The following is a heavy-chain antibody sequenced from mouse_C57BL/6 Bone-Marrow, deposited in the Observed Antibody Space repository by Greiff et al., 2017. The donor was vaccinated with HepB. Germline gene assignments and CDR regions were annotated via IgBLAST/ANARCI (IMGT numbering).Heavy chain of an antibody. CDR1: GYTFTSYW. D-gene: IGHD1-1*01. V-gene: IGHV1-69*01. CDR2: IDPSDSYT. J-gene: IGHJ1*03. Sequence: QVQLQQPGAELVMPGASVKLSCKASGYTFTSYWMHWVKQRPGQGLEWIGEIDPSDSYTNYNQKFKGKSTLTVDKSSSTAYMQLSSLTSEDSAVYYCARRVIYYYGSSQYFDVWGTGTTATVSS. CDR3: ARRVIYYYGSSQYFDV.